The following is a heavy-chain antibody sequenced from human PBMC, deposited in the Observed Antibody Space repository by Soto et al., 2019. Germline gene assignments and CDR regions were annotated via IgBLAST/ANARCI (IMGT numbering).Heavy chain of an antibody. D-gene: IGHD4-4*01. CDR2: ISAYNDNT. Sequence: ASVKVSCKASGYTFTSYGISWVRQAPGQGLEWMGWISAYNDNTKSAQKLQGRVTMTTDTSTSTAYMELRSLRSDDTAVYYCARGSRDYIAYYFDYWGQGTLVTVSS. V-gene: IGHV1-18*04. CDR3: ARGSRDYIAYYFDY. J-gene: IGHJ4*02. CDR1: GYTFTSYG.